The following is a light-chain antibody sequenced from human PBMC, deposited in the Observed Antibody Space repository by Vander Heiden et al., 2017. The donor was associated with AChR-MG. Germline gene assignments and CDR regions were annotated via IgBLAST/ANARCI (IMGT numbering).Light chain of an antibody. CDR3: AAWDDSLNGLVV. J-gene: IGLJ2*01. Sequence: QSVLTQPPSASGTPGQRVTISCSGSTSNIGSNTVNWYQQLPGTAPKLLIYNADQRPSGVPHRVSGSKSGTSASLVISGLQSEDEADYYCAAWDDSLNGLVVFGGGTRLTVL. CDR1: TSNIGSNT. CDR2: NAD. V-gene: IGLV1-44*01.